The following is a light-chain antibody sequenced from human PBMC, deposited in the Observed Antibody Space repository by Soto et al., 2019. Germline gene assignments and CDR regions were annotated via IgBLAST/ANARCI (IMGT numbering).Light chain of an antibody. J-gene: IGKJ1*01. CDR2: AAS. V-gene: IGKV1-39*01. CDR3: QQNYNPRWT. CDR1: QFINRY. Sequence: DIQMTQSPSSLSASVGDRVTITCRATQFINRYLSWYQHKPGRAPKLLIYAASSLQSGVPSRFSGSRSGTDFTLTINGLQPEDTATYYCQQNYNPRWTCGQGTTVEVQ.